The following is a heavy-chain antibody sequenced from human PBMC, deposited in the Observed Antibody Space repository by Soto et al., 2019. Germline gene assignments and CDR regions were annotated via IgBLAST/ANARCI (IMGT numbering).Heavy chain of an antibody. CDR3: ARGRTAYYNWLDL. D-gene: IGHD3-10*01. CDR1: NLSSRYYY. CDR2: INHSGHT. Sequence: SVTRSLTYSTKNLSSRYYYLSWIRNPPGKGLEWIGEINHSGHTNYNPSLKSRVTISVDTSKNQFSLKLSSVTAADTAVYYCARGRTAYYNWLDLCGQPPLVTGSS. J-gene: IGHJ5*01. V-gene: IGHV4-34*01.